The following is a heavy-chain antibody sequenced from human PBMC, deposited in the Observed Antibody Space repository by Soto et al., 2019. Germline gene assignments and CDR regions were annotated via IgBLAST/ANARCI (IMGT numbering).Heavy chain of an antibody. V-gene: IGHV3-33*01. D-gene: IGHD3-22*01. Sequence: PAESLTLSWAASGFTLGSYGIHWVRQTQGKGLEWVAVIWYDGSNKYYAASVKGRFTISRDNSKNTLYLQMNSLRDEDTAVYYCARDGNYYDSSGFWPWGQGTMVTVSS. CDR3: ARDGNYYDSSGFWP. CDR2: IWYDGSNK. CDR1: GFTLGSYG. J-gene: IGHJ3*01.